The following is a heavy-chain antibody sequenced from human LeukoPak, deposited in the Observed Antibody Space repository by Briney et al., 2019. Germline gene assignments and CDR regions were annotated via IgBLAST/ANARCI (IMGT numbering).Heavy chain of an antibody. CDR1: GFTFSSYS. Sequence: PGGSLRLSCAASGFTFSSYSMNWVRQAPGKGLEWVSYISSSSSTIYYADSVKGRFTISRDNAKNSLYLQMNSLRAEDTAVYYCARDPPTYYYDSSGYTHDAFDIWGQGTVVTVSS. CDR3: ARDPPTYYYDSSGYTHDAFDI. CDR2: ISSSSSTI. J-gene: IGHJ3*02. D-gene: IGHD3-22*01. V-gene: IGHV3-48*01.